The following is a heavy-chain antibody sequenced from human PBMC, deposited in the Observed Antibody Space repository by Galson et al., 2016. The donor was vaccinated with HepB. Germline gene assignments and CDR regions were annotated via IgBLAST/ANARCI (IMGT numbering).Heavy chain of an antibody. CDR2: INPSSGGSA. D-gene: IGHD3-16*01. J-gene: IGHJ4*02. V-gene: IGHV1-46*01. CDR1: GYTFINYS. CDR3: AREKGTYGWGTYFLEERNFDY. Sequence: SVKVSCKASGYTFINYSLHWVRQAPGQGPEWMGIINPSSGGSANFAPKFQGRVSMTSDRSTSTVYMELSRLRSDDTAVYYCAREKGTYGWGTYFLEERNFDYWGQGTLVTVSP.